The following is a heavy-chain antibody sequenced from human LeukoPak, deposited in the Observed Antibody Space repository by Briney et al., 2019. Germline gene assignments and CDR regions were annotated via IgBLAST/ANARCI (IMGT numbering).Heavy chain of an antibody. Sequence: GASVKVSCKASGYTFTSYGISWVRQAPGQGLEWMGWISAYNGNTNYAQKLQGRVTMTTDTSTSTAYMELRSLRSDDTAVYYCARVVPSITMIEGFDPWGQGTLVTVSS. V-gene: IGHV1-18*01. CDR3: ARVVPSITMIEGFDP. J-gene: IGHJ5*02. CDR2: ISAYNGNT. CDR1: GYTFTSYG. D-gene: IGHD3-22*01.